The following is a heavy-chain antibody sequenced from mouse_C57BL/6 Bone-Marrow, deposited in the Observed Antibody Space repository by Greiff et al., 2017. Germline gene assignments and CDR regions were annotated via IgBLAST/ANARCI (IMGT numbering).Heavy chain of an antibody. CDR2: IYPRSGNT. D-gene: IGHD4-1*01. CDR3: ANLTVTTLFAY. Sequence: QVQLQQSGAELARPGASVKLSCKASGYTFTSYGISWVKQRTGQGLEWIGEIYPRSGNTYYNEKFKGKATLTADKSYSTAYMELRSLTSEDPAFYFCANLTVTTLFAYWVQGTLVTVSA. V-gene: IGHV1-81*01. J-gene: IGHJ3*01. CDR1: GYTFTSYG.